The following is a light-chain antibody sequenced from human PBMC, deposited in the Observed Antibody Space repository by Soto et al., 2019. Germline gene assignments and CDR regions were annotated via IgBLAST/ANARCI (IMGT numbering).Light chain of an antibody. CDR2: YDS. CDR3: QVWDSSSDHVV. CDR1: NIGSKS. Sequence: SYELTQPPSVSVAPGKTARITCGGNNIGSKSVHWYQQKPGQAPVLVIYYDSARPSRIPERYSGSNSGNTATLTISRVEAGDEADYYCQVWDSSSDHVVFGGGTKVTVL. J-gene: IGLJ2*01. V-gene: IGLV3-21*04.